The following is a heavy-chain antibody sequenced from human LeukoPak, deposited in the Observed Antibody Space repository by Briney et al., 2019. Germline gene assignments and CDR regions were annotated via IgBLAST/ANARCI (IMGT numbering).Heavy chain of an antibody. CDR3: ARLSVTTDYYHGMDV. CDR2: INPSGGST. D-gene: IGHD4-17*01. V-gene: IGHV1-46*01. J-gene: IGHJ6*02. Sequence: ASVKVSCKASGYTFTSYYMHWVRQAPGQGLEWMGIINPSGGSTSYAQKFQGRVTMTRDTSTSTVYMELSSLRSEDTAVYYCARLSVTTDYYHGMDVWGQGTTVTVSS. CDR1: GYTFTSYY.